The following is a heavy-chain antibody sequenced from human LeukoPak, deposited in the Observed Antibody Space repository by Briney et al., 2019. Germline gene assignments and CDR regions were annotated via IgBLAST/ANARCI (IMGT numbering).Heavy chain of an antibody. V-gene: IGHV3-53*01. D-gene: IGHD4-17*01. J-gene: IGHJ4*02. Sequence: GGSLRLSCAASGFTVSSNYMSWVRQAPGKGLEWVSVIYSGSSTYYADSVKGRFTISRDNSKNTLYLQMNSLRAEDTAVYYCAGVRVTTTLIDYWGQGTLVTVSS. CDR3: AGVRVTTTLIDY. CDR2: IYSGSST. CDR1: GFTVSSNY.